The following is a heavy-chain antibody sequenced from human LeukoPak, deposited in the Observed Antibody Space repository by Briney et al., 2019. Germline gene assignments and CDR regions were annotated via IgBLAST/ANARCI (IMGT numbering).Heavy chain of an antibody. CDR2: IIPIFGTA. D-gene: IGHD3-10*01. Sequence: GASVKVSCKASGGTFSSYAISWVRQAPGQGLEWMGGIIPIFGTANYAQKFQGRVTITADESTATAYMELSSLKSEDTAVYYCARGPMVRGLITYAEYLQHWGQGTLVTVSS. CDR3: ARGPMVRGLITYAEYLQH. J-gene: IGHJ1*01. CDR1: GGTFSSYA. V-gene: IGHV1-69*13.